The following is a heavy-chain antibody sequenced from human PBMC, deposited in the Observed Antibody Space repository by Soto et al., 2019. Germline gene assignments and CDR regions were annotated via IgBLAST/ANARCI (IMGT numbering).Heavy chain of an antibody. V-gene: IGHV4-61*01. CDR3: ARDDQNVVEMATIWRGPTYGMDV. D-gene: IGHD5-12*01. Sequence: QVQLQESGPGLVKPSETLSLTCTVSGGSVSSGSYYWSWIRQPPGKGLEWIGYIYYSGSTNYNPSLKSRVTISVDTSKNQFSLKLSSVTAADTAVYYCARDDQNVVEMATIWRGPTYGMDVWGQGTTVTVSS. J-gene: IGHJ6*02. CDR1: GGSVSSGSYY. CDR2: IYYSGST.